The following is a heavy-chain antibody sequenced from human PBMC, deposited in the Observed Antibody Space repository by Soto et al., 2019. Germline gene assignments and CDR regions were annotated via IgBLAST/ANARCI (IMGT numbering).Heavy chain of an antibody. Sequence: QVQLVESGGGVVQPGRSLRLSCAASGLTFSNYGMHWVRQAPGKGLEWVAVIWYDGSKTYYADSVKGRFTISRDNSKNTLYLQMNSLRAEDTALYFCARYQRSTRLDVWGQGTTVTVSS. CDR2: IWYDGSKT. CDR1: GLTFSNYG. J-gene: IGHJ6*02. D-gene: IGHD3-10*01. V-gene: IGHV3-33*01. CDR3: ARYQRSTRLDV.